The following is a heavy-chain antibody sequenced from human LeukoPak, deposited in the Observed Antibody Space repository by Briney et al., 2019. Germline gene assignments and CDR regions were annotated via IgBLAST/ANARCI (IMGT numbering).Heavy chain of an antibody. Sequence: RPSQTLSLTCTVSGGSISSGSYYWSWIRQPAGKGLEWIGRIYTSGSTNYNPSLKSRVTISVDTSKNQFSLKLSSVTAADTAVYYCATNSVGELWWETRLDYWGQGTLVTVSS. CDR3: ATNSVGELWWETRLDY. J-gene: IGHJ4*02. CDR1: GGSISSGSYY. CDR2: IYTSGST. D-gene: IGHD4/OR15-4a*01. V-gene: IGHV4-61*02.